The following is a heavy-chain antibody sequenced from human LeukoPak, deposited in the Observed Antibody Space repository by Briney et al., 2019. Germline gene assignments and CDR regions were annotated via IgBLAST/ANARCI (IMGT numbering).Heavy chain of an antibody. CDR2: ICTEDYS. D-gene: IGHD4-23*01. V-gene: IGHV3-21*01. CDR3: ARGTIGGHTASAY. J-gene: IGHJ4*02. CDR1: GFTFSIFE. Sequence: PGGSLRLSCAASGFTFSIFEVNWPREAPGKGLEWVSSICTEDYSYSAVSVKGRFTISRDNAKSSLYLQMNSLTVEDTAVYYCARGTIGGHTASAYWGPGTLVTVSS.